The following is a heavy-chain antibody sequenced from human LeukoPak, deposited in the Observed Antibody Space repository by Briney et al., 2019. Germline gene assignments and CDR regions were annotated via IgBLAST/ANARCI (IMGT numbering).Heavy chain of an antibody. CDR2: INHSGST. CDR3: ARGSSGSGSYYNPYGMDV. V-gene: IGHV4-34*01. CDR1: GGSFSGYY. J-gene: IGHJ6*04. Sequence: SETLSLTCAVYGGSFSGYYWSWIRQPPGKGLEWIGEINHSGSTNYNPSLKSRVTISVDTSKNQFSLKLSSVTAADTAVYYCARGSSGSGSYYNPYGMDVWGEGTTVTVSS. D-gene: IGHD3-10*01.